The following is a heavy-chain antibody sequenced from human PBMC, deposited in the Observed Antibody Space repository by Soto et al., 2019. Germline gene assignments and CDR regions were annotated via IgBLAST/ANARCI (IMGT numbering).Heavy chain of an antibody. Sequence: GASVKVSCKASGGTFSSYTISWVRQAPGQGLEWMGRIIPILGIANYAQKFQGRVTITADKSTSTAYMELSSLRSEDTAVYYCARGKIAARPWVPLYYFDYWGQGTLVTVSS. CDR1: GGTFSSYT. D-gene: IGHD6-6*01. V-gene: IGHV1-69*02. CDR3: ARGKIAARPWVPLYYFDY. CDR2: IIPILGIA. J-gene: IGHJ4*02.